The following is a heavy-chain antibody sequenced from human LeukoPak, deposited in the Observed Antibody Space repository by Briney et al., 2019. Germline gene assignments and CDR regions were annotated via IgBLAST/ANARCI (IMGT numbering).Heavy chain of an antibody. V-gene: IGHV3-30*02. D-gene: IGHD6-13*01. CDR1: GFTFSSYG. Sequence: GGSLRLSCAASGFTFSSYGIHWVRQAPGKGLEWVAFIRYDGSNKYHADSVKGRFTISRDNSKNTLYLQMNSLRAEDTAVYYCAKEPRYSSSWRGDYYYMDVWGKGTTVTISS. J-gene: IGHJ6*03. CDR2: IRYDGSNK. CDR3: AKEPRYSSSWRGDYYYMDV.